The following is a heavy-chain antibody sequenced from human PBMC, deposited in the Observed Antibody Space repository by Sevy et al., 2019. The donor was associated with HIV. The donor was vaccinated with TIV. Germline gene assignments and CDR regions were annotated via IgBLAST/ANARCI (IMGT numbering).Heavy chain of an antibody. CDR2: IYYSGST. V-gene: IGHV4-30-4*01. CDR1: GGSISSGDYY. J-gene: IGHJ3*02. D-gene: IGHD6-19*01. Sequence: SETLSLTCTVSGGSISSGDYYWSWIRQPPGKGLEWIGYIYYSGSTYYNPSLKSRVTISVDTSKNQFSPKLSSVTAADTAVYYCARERVSGGGFFDIWGQGTMVTVSS. CDR3: ARERVSGGGFFDI.